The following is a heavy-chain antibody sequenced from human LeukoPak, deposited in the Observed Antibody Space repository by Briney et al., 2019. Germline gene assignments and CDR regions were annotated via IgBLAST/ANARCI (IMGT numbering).Heavy chain of an antibody. V-gene: IGHV3-30*02. Sequence: GGSLRLSCAASGFTFSSYGMNWVRQAPGKGLEWVAFIRLDGSDTYYADSVKGRFTISRDNAKNSLYLQMNSLRVEDTAVYYCARDLNWETYWGQGTLVSVSS. D-gene: IGHD7-27*01. J-gene: IGHJ4*02. CDR2: IRLDGSDT. CDR1: GFTFSSYG. CDR3: ARDLNWETY.